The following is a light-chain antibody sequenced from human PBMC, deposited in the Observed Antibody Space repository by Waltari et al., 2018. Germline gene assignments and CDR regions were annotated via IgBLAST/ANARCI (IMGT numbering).Light chain of an antibody. J-gene: IGKJ2*01. V-gene: IGKV3-11*01. CDR2: DAS. CDR1: QSVGTY. Sequence: EIALTQSPATLSLSPGDTATLSCRASQSVGTYLAWYQQKPGQAPRLLIYDASNRATGIPARFRGSGSGTDFTLTISSLEAEDFAVYYCQQRSSWTPHTFGQGARLEIK. CDR3: QQRSSWTPHT.